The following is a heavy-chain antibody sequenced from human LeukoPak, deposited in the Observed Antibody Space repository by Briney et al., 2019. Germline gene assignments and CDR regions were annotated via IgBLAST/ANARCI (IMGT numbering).Heavy chain of an antibody. CDR2: INPNSGGT. Sequence: ASVKVSCQASGYTFTDHYMHWVRQAPGQGLEWMGWINPNSGGTNSAQNFQGRVTMTRDTSISTAYMELSRLTSDDTAVYYCARDRWELTYWGQGTLVTVSS. V-gene: IGHV1-2*02. D-gene: IGHD4-23*01. J-gene: IGHJ4*02. CDR3: ARDRWELTY. CDR1: GYTFTDHY.